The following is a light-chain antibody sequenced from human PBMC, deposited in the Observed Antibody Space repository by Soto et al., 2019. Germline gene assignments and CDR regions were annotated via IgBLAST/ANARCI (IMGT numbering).Light chain of an antibody. CDR2: GTS. Sequence: EMVLTQSPGILSLSPGDGATLSCRASQSVSSNYLAWYQQNPGQAPRLLIYGTSTRASGIPDRFSGSGSGTDFTLTSTRLEPEDFAVYFCQQYGVSPATFGGGTKVDIK. CDR3: QQYGVSPAT. CDR1: QSVSSNY. J-gene: IGKJ4*01. V-gene: IGKV3-20*01.